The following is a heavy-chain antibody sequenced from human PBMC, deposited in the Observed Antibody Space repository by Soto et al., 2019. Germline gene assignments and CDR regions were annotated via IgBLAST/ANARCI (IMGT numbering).Heavy chain of an antibody. CDR1: GFTFSSYG. Sequence: QVQLVESGGGVVQPGRSLRLSCAASGFTFSSYGMHWVRQAPGKGLEWVAVISYDGGSKYYADSVKGRLTISRDNPKNTLYLQMHSLRAEDRAVYYCAKDGTAGYGMDVWGQGTTVTVCS. D-gene: IGHD1-26*01. J-gene: IGHJ6*02. V-gene: IGHV3-30*18. CDR2: ISYDGGSK. CDR3: AKDGTAGYGMDV.